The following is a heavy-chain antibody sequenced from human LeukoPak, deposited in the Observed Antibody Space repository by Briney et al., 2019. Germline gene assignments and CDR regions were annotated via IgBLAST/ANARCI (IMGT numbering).Heavy chain of an antibody. CDR1: GFTFSSYG. J-gene: IGHJ3*02. CDR2: IRYDGSNK. Sequence: GGSLRLSCAASGFTFSSYGMHWVRQAPGKGLEGVAFIRYDGSNKYYGDSAKHRFTISRDNSKNTLYLQMNSQRAEDTAVYYCAKEPVVTDAFDIWGQGTMVTVSS. V-gene: IGHV3-30*02. D-gene: IGHD4-23*01. CDR3: AKEPVVTDAFDI.